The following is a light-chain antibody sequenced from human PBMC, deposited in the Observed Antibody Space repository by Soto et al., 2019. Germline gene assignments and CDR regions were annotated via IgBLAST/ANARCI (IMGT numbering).Light chain of an antibody. Sequence: DIVLTQSPGTLSLSPGERATLSCRASQTVSSSLAWYQQKPGQAPRLLIFGASTRAAGFPDRFSGSGSGTDFTLTISRLEPEDFAVYYCQQYGSSPITFGQGTKV. CDR2: GAS. V-gene: IGKV3-20*01. J-gene: IGKJ1*01. CDR3: QQYGSSPIT. CDR1: QTVSSS.